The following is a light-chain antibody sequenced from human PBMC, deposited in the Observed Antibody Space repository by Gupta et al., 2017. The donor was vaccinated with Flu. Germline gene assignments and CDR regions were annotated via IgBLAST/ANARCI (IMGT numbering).Light chain of an antibody. Sequence: GQTTRITGSGDAFPKKYAYWYQQKSGPAPQLVIYDDIKRPSGIPERFSGSKSGTAATLTISGAQVEDEADYYCSSVDRTTKGSVFGGGTTLTVL. CDR1: AFPKKY. V-gene: IGLV3-10*01. CDR2: DDI. CDR3: SSVDRTTKGSV. J-gene: IGLJ2*01.